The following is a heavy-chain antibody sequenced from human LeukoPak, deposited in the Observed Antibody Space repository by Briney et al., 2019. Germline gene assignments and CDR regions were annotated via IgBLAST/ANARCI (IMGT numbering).Heavy chain of an antibody. Sequence: SETLSLTCTVSGGSISSSSYYWGWIRQPQGKGLEWIGSIYYSGSTYYNPSLKSRVTISVDTSKNQFSLKLSSVTAADTAVYYCARFRWLSSDYWGQGTLVTVSS. D-gene: IGHD3-22*01. J-gene: IGHJ4*02. CDR2: IYYSGST. V-gene: IGHV4-39*01. CDR1: GGSISSSSYY. CDR3: ARFRWLSSDY.